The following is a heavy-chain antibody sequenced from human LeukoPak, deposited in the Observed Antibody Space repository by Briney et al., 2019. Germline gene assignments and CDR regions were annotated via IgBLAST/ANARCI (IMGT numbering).Heavy chain of an antibody. CDR3: ARSRQASGLFNS. D-gene: IGHD3-10*01. Sequence: SQTLSLTCSVSGGYISSGGYYWSWIRQHPGKGLEWIGYIYFSGNTYYNPSLKSRVTISVDTSKNQLSLKLRSVTAADTAVYYCARSRQASGLFNSWGQGTLVVVSS. V-gene: IGHV4-31*03. CDR1: GGYISSGGYY. CDR2: IYFSGNT. J-gene: IGHJ5*01.